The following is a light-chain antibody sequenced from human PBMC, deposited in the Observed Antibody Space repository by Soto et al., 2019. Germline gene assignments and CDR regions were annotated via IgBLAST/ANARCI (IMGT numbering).Light chain of an antibody. CDR1: SSDIGAYNY. Sequence: QSALTQPASVSGSPGPSITISCTGTSSDIGAYNYVSWYQQHPGKAPKLMIYDVNNRPSGVSNRFSGSKSGNTASLTISGLQAEDEGDYYCSSYTGSSTLVFGGGTKVTVL. J-gene: IGLJ2*01. CDR3: SSYTGSSTLV. V-gene: IGLV2-14*03. CDR2: DVN.